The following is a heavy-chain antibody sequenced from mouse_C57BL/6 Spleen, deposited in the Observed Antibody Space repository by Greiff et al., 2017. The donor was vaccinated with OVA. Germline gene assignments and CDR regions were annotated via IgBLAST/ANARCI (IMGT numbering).Heavy chain of an antibody. CDR3: ASWGDSPENFDY. CDR1: GYSFTDYN. CDR2: INPNYGTT. J-gene: IGHJ2*01. V-gene: IGHV1-39*01. D-gene: IGHD6-1*01. Sequence: VQLKESGPELVKPGASVKISCKASGYSFTDYNMNWVKQSNGKSLEWIGVINPNYGTTSYNQKFKGKATLTVDQSSSTAYMQLNSLTSEDSAVYYCASWGDSPENFDYWGQGTTLTVSS.